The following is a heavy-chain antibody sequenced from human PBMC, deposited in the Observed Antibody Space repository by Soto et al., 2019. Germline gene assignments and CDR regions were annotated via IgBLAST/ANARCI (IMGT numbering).Heavy chain of an antibody. Sequence: GGSLRLSCAASGFTVSTNYMTWVRQAPGKGLEWVSVIYSGGSTYYADSVKGRFTISRDNSKNTLYFQMNSLRAEDTAVYYCARARIQLWPNYYDNGMDVWGQGTTVTVSS. CDR2: IYSGGST. V-gene: IGHV3-66*01. CDR1: GFTVSTNY. CDR3: ARARIQLWPNYYDNGMDV. D-gene: IGHD5-18*01. J-gene: IGHJ6*02.